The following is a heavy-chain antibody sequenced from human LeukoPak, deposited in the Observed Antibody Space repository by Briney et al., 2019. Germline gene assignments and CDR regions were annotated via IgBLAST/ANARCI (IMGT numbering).Heavy chain of an antibody. V-gene: IGHV4-39*07. Sequence: SETLSLTCTVSGGSITNGSYYWGWIRQPPGKGLECIGTIYYRGGTYYKPSLKSRVTISVDTSKNQFSLKLSSVTAADTAVYYCARDDDSSGYGLNWGQGTLVTVSS. CDR3: ARDDDSSGYGLN. J-gene: IGHJ4*02. CDR1: GGSITNGSYY. D-gene: IGHD3-22*01. CDR2: IYYRGGT.